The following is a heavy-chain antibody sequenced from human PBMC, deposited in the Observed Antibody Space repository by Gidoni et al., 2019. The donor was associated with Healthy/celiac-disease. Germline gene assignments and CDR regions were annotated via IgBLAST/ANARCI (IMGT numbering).Heavy chain of an antibody. Sequence: EVQLVESGGGLVQPGRSLRLSCTASGFTFGAYAMSWVRQAPGKGLEWVGFIRSKAYGGTTEYAASVKGRFTISRDDSKSIAYLQMNSLKTEDTAVYYCTRGTAAMPYYYYYGMDVWGQGTTVTVSS. CDR1: GFTFGAYA. V-gene: IGHV3-49*04. J-gene: IGHJ6*02. CDR2: IRSKAYGGTT. CDR3: TRGTAAMPYYYYYGMDV. D-gene: IGHD2-2*01.